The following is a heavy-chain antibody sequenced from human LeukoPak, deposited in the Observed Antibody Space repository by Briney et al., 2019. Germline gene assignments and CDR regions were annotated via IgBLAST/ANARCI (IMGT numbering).Heavy chain of an antibody. CDR1: GFTLSSSW. CDR2: IKQDGSEK. D-gene: IGHD6-13*01. CDR3: AKVHKESSAWSH. V-gene: IGHV3-7*01. Sequence: GGSLRLSCGASGFTLSSSWMSWVRQAPGKGLEWVANIKQDGSEKYYVDSVKGRFTISRDNAKNSLYLQINSLRAEDTAIYYCAKVHKESSAWSHWGQGTLVTVSS. J-gene: IGHJ4*02.